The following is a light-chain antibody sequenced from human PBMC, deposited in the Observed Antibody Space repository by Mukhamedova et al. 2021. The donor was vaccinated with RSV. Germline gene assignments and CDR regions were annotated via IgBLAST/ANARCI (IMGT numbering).Light chain of an antibody. J-gene: IGKJ4*01. Sequence: INAEYMGSVLYSSNNKNYLAWYQQKPGQPPKLLIYWASTRESGVPDRFSGSGSGTDFTLTISSLQAEDVAVYYCQQYYSTLTFGGGTKVEI. CDR1: GSVLYSSNNKNY. CDR2: WAS. V-gene: IGKV4-1*01. CDR3: QQYYSTLT.